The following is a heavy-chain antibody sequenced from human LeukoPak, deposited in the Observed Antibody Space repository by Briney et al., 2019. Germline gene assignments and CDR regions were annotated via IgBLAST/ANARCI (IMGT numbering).Heavy chain of an antibody. D-gene: IGHD2-15*01. CDR2: IGATGGLI. V-gene: IGHV3-23*01. Sequence: GGSLRLSCAASGFTFSTYGMAWVRQVPGNRLEWVSSIGATGGLISYADSVKGRFTVSSSEKTFYLQMNSLRAEDTAVYYCATHVVVVAAPDYWGQGTLVTVSS. CDR1: GFTFSTYG. J-gene: IGHJ4*02. CDR3: ATHVVVVAAPDY.